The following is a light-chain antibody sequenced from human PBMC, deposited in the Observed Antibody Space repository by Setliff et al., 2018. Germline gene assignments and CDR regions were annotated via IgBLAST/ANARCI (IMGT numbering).Light chain of an antibody. J-gene: IGLJ2*01. V-gene: IGLV2-14*03. CDR1: SSDVGDSNY. CDR3: CSFAGRFYVG. Sequence: QSVLIQPASVSGSPGQSITIPCTGTSSDVGDSNYVSWYQHHPGKAPKLMIYDVSNRPSGVSNRFSGSKSDNTASLTISGLRAEDEADYYCCSFAGRFYVGFGGGTK. CDR2: DVS.